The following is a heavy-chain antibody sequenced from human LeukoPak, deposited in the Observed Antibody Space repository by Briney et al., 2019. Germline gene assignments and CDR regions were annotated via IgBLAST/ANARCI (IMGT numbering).Heavy chain of an antibody. V-gene: IGHV4-4*07. CDR2: IYTSGST. CDR1: GGSISSYY. Sequence: SETLSLTCTVSGGSISSYYWSWIRQPAGKGLEWIGRIYTSGSTNYNPSLKSRVTMSVDTSKNQSSLQLTSVTAADTAVYYCARGFGSGNYYYGWFDPWGQGALVTVSS. CDR3: ARGFGSGNYYYGWFDP. J-gene: IGHJ5*02. D-gene: IGHD3-10*01.